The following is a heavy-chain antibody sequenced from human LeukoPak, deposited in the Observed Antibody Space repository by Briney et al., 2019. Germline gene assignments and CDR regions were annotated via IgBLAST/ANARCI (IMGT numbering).Heavy chain of an antibody. Sequence: ASVKVSCKDSGYTFTDYYMQWVQQAPGKGLEWMGLVDPEDGETIYAEKFQGRVTITADTSTDTAYMELSSLRSEDTAVYYCATVNSGSFEGVDYWGQGTLVTVSS. CDR1: GYTFTDYY. J-gene: IGHJ4*02. CDR2: VDPEDGET. CDR3: ATVNSGSFEGVDY. V-gene: IGHV1-69-2*01. D-gene: IGHD1-26*01.